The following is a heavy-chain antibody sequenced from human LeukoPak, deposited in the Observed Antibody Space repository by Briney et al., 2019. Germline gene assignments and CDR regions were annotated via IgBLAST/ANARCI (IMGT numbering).Heavy chain of an antibody. D-gene: IGHD6-19*01. CDR1: GLTFSNYW. V-gene: IGHV3-7*03. J-gene: IGHJ4*02. Sequence: PGGSLRLSCAASGLTFSNYWMSWVRQAPGKGLEWVANIKEDGSEKYYVDSMEGRFTISRDNAKNSLYLQMSSLRVEDTAVYYCARGLFRSHVAEVGYWGQGTLVTVSS. CDR2: IKEDGSEK. CDR3: ARGLFRSHVAEVGY.